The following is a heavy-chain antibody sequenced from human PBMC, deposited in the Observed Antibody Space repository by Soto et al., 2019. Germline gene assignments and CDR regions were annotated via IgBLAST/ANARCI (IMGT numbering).Heavy chain of an antibody. V-gene: IGHV4-31*03. CDR1: GGSISSGGYY. D-gene: IGHD2-15*01. CDR2: IYYSGST. J-gene: IGHJ6*03. CDR3: ARAGGYCSGGSCYPGDYYYYMSG. Sequence: SEPLSHTCTVSGGSISSGGYYWSWNRQHPGKGLEWIGYIYYSGSTYYNPSLKSRVTISVDTSKNQFSLKLSSATAADTAVYYCARAGGYCSGGSCYPGDYYYYMSGRGNGTTVTVSS.